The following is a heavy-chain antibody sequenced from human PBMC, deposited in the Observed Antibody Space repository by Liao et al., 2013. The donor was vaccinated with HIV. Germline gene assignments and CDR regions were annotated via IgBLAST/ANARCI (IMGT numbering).Heavy chain of an antibody. CDR3: ARGRAWFGESTSLDY. CDR2: INHGGST. D-gene: IGHD3-10*01. CDR1: GGSISSSSYY. V-gene: IGHV4-39*07. J-gene: IGHJ4*02. Sequence: QVQLQESGPGLVQPSETLSLTCTVSGGSISSSSYYWGWIRQPPGKGLEWIGEINHGGSTNYNPSLKSRVTISVDTSKNQFSLKLSSVTAADTAVYYCARGRAWFGESTSLDYWGQGTLVTVSS.